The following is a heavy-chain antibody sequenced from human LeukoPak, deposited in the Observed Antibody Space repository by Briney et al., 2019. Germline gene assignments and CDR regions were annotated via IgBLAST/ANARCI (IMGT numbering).Heavy chain of an antibody. Sequence: GASVKVSCKASGYTFTSYGISWVRQAPGQGLEWMGWISAYNGNTNYAQKLQGRVTMTTDTPTSTAYMELRSLRSDDTAVYYCARVCSSTSCYYYSGPPYGMDVWGQGTTVTVSS. V-gene: IGHV1-18*01. J-gene: IGHJ6*02. CDR3: ARVCSSTSCYYYSGPPYGMDV. D-gene: IGHD2-2*01. CDR2: ISAYNGNT. CDR1: GYTFTSYG.